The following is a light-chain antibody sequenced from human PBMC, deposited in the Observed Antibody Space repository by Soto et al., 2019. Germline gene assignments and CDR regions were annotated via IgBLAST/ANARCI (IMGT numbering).Light chain of an antibody. CDR3: QQSYNTPLT. CDR2: AAS. Sequence: DVQMTQSPSSLSASVGDRVTITCRASQSITSYLNWYQQKPGKAPKLLIYAASTLQSGVPSRFSGSASGTDFTLTISSLQPEDFATYYCQQSYNTPLTFAGGTKVEIK. V-gene: IGKV1-39*01. J-gene: IGKJ4*01. CDR1: QSITSY.